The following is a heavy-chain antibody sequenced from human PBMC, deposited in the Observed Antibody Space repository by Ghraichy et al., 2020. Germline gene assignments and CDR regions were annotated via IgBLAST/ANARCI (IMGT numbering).Heavy chain of an antibody. CDR2: IYTSGST. V-gene: IGHV4-61*02. CDR1: GGSISSGSYY. CDR3: ARENTVGMRELDY. Sequence: SETLSLTCTVSGGSISSGSYYWSWIRQPAGKGLEWIGRIYTSGSTNYNPSLKSRVTLSVDTSKNQFSLRLSSVTAADTAVYYCARENTVGMRELDYWGQGTLVTVSS. J-gene: IGHJ4*02. D-gene: IGHD4-17*01.